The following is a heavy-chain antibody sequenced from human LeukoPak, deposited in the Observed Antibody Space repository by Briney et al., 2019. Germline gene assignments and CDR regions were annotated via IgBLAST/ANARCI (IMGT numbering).Heavy chain of an antibody. D-gene: IGHD3-22*01. J-gene: IGHJ3*02. CDR2: IYPGDSDT. Sequence: GESLKISCKGSGYSFTSYWIGWVRQMPGKGLEWMGIIYPGDSDTRYSPSFQGQVTISADKSISTAYLQWSSLKASDTAMYYCARASLYYYDSRGARAFDIWGQGTMVTVSS. CDR3: ARASLYYYDSRGARAFDI. V-gene: IGHV5-51*01. CDR1: GYSFTSYW.